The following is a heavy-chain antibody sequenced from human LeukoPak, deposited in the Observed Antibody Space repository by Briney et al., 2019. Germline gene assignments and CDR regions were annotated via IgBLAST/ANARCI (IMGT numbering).Heavy chain of an antibody. D-gene: IGHD6-13*01. CDR3: AKETRYSSSWRSYYYYGMDV. Sequence: PGRSLRLSCAASGFTFSSYAMHWVRQAPGKGLEWVAVISYDGSNKYYADSVKGRFTISRDNSKNTLCLQMNSLRAEDTAVYYCAKETRYSSSWRSYYYYGMDVWGQGTTVTVSS. J-gene: IGHJ6*02. CDR1: GFTFSSYA. V-gene: IGHV3-30*04. CDR2: ISYDGSNK.